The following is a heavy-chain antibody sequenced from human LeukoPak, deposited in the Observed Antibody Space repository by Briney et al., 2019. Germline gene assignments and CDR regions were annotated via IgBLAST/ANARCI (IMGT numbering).Heavy chain of an antibody. CDR1: GGTFSSYA. V-gene: IGHV1-69*01. CDR3: ARDWGRPGYCSGGSCYGESRTEHY. Sequence: SVKVSCKASGGTFSSYAISWVRQAPGQGLEWMGGIVPIFGTANYAQKFQGRVTITADESTSTAYMELSSLRSEDTAVYYCARDWGRPGYCSGGSCYGESRTEHYWGQGTLVTVSS. J-gene: IGHJ4*02. D-gene: IGHD2-15*01. CDR2: IVPIFGTA.